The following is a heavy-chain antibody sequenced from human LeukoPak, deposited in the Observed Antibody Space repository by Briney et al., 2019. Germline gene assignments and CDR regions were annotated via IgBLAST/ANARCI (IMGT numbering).Heavy chain of an antibody. CDR3: ARGMATAMARAYFDY. J-gene: IGHJ4*02. CDR2: TYYRFKWYT. CDR1: VDSVSSKSTA. D-gene: IGHD5-18*01. V-gene: IGHV6-1*01. Sequence: SQTLSLTCAISVDSVSSKSTAWNWIRQSPSRGLEWLGRTYYRFKWYTGYAVSVKGRITINPDTSKNQFSLQLSSVTAADTAVYYCARGMATAMARAYFDYWGQGTLVTVSS.